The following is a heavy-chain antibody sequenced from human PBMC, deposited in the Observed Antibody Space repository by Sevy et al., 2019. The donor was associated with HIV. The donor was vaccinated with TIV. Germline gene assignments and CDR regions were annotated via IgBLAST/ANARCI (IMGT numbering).Heavy chain of an antibody. CDR1: GFTFSSYA. Sequence: GGSLRLSCAASGFTFSSYAMSWVRQAPGKGLEWVSAISGSGGSTYYADSVKGRFTISRDNSKNTLYLQMNSLRAEDTAVYYCAKAKESSPHIAAADYWGQGTLLTVSS. V-gene: IGHV3-23*01. CDR2: ISGSGGST. D-gene: IGHD6-13*01. CDR3: AKAKESSPHIAAADY. J-gene: IGHJ4*02.